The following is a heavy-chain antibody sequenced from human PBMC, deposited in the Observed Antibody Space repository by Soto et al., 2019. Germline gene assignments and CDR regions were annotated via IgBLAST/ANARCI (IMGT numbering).Heavy chain of an antibody. J-gene: IGHJ3*02. D-gene: IGHD3-10*01. Sequence: DVQLAESGGGLLQPGRSLRLSCTASGLTFVDATLTWFRQAPGKGLEWVSLIRSRAYGGTSEYATSVQGRFIVSRDDSKSIAYLQLNSLKTEDTAVYYCARDARPFGAFDRWGQGTLVVVSS. CDR3: ARDARPFGAFDR. V-gene: IGHV3-49*03. CDR2: IRSRAYGGTS. CDR1: GLTFVDAT.